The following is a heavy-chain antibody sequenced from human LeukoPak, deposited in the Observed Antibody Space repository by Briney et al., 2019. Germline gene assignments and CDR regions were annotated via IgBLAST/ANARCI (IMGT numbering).Heavy chain of an antibody. CDR1: GYTFTSYY. CDR3: ARGPLAVAGSPLFY. Sequence: GASVKVSCKASGYTFTSYYMHWVRQAPGQGLEWMGIINPSGGSTSYAQKIQGRVTMTTDTSTSTAYMELRSLRSDDAAVYYCARGPLAVAGSPLFYWGQGTLVTVSS. CDR2: INPSGGST. D-gene: IGHD6-19*01. V-gene: IGHV1-46*01. J-gene: IGHJ4*02.